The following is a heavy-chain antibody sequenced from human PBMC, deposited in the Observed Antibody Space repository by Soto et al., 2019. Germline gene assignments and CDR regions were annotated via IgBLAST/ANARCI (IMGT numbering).Heavy chain of an antibody. J-gene: IGHJ4*02. D-gene: IGHD5-18*01. V-gene: IGHV3-7*05. Sequence: EVQLVESGGGLVQPGGSLRLSCAASGFTFSSYWMSWVRQAPGKGLEWVANIKQDGSEKYYVDSVQGRYTISRDTAKNSLYLQMTSLSAADTAVYYGARDVYSYGWSLDYWGQGTLVTVSS. CDR2: IKQDGSEK. CDR1: GFTFSSYW. CDR3: ARDVYSYGWSLDY.